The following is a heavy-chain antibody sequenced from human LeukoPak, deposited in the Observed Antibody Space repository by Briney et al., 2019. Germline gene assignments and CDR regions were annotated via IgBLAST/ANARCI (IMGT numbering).Heavy chain of an antibody. D-gene: IGHD3-10*01. CDR3: ARDRGNYDAFDI. V-gene: IGHV4-4*07. CDR1: GGSISSYY. Sequence: SETLSLTCTVSGGSISSYYWSCIRQPAGKGLEWIGRIYTSGSTDYNPSLKSRVTMSVDTSKNQFSLKLSSVTAADTAVYYCARDRGNYDAFDIWGQGTMVTVSS. J-gene: IGHJ3*02. CDR2: IYTSGST.